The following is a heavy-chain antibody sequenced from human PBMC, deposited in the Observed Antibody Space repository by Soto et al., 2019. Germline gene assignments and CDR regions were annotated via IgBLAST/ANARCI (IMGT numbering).Heavy chain of an antibody. Sequence: QVQLVESGGGVVQPGRSLRLSCAASGFTFSSYAMHWVRQAPGKGLEWVAVISYDGSKKYYADSVKGRFTISRDNSKNTLYLQMNSLRAEDTAVYYCARDASSVYAFDIWGQGTMVTVSS. D-gene: IGHD3-16*01. V-gene: IGHV3-30-3*01. CDR1: GFTFSSYA. CDR2: ISYDGSKK. J-gene: IGHJ3*02. CDR3: ARDASSVYAFDI.